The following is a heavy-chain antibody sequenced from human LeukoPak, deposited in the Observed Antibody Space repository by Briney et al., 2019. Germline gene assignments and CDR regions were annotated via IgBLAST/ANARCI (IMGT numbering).Heavy chain of an antibody. J-gene: IGHJ6*03. CDR1: SASISSGNYY. Sequence: SQTLSLICTVSSASISSGNYYWSWIRQPAGKGLEWIGRIYTSGSTNYNPSLKSRVTISLDTSKNQLSLKLSSVTAAETAVYFCAREEVRGVIGGNYMDVWGKGTTVTVSS. V-gene: IGHV4-61*02. D-gene: IGHD3-10*01. CDR2: IYTSGST. CDR3: AREEVRGVIGGNYMDV.